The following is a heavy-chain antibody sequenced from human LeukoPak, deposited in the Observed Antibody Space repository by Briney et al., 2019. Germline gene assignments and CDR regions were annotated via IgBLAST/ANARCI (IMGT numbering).Heavy chain of an antibody. V-gene: IGHV4-39*01. CDR3: ARHLINGLGELSLYYFDY. J-gene: IGHJ4*02. D-gene: IGHD3-16*02. Sequence: KPSETLSLTCTVSGGSISSSSYYWGWIRQPPGKGLEWIGSIYYSGSTYYNPSLKSRVTISVDTSKNQFSLKLSSVTAADTAVYYCARHLINGLGELSLYYFDYWGQGTLVTVSS. CDR1: GGSISSSSYY. CDR2: IYYSGST.